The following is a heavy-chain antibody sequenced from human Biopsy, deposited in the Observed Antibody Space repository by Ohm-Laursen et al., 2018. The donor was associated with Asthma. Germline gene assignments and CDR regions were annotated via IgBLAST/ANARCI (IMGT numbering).Heavy chain of an antibody. CDR1: GFAVSRDY. CDR2: IYSGGTS. D-gene: IGHD3-22*01. CDR3: ARGDSSNWSHYYFDY. J-gene: IGHJ4*02. V-gene: IGHV3-53*01. Sequence: SLSLSCAASGFAVSRDYMFWVRQAPAKGLEWVSVIYSGGTSHTADSVRGRFTISRDYSKNTLYLQMHSLRAEDTAVYYCARGDSSNWSHYYFDYWGQGTLVTVSS.